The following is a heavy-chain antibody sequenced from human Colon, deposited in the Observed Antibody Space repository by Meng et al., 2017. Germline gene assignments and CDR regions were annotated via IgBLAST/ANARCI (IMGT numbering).Heavy chain of an antibody. CDR1: GDSVSSNRAV. Sequence: PLQQSGPGLVKPSQTLSLTCAISGDSVSSNRAVWNWIRQSPSRGLEWLGRTYYRSQWYSDYAPSVQGRITVNPDTSKNEFSLQLNSVTSDDTAVYYCARGLGGYENDYWGQGRLVTVSS. CDR3: ARGLGGYENDY. CDR2: TYYRSQWYS. J-gene: IGHJ4*01. V-gene: IGHV6-1*01. D-gene: IGHD5-12*01.